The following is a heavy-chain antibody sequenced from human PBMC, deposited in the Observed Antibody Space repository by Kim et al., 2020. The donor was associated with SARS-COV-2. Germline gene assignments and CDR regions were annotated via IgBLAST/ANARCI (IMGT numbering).Heavy chain of an antibody. J-gene: IGHJ4*02. CDR3: AKARGSTYGQSYFDY. D-gene: IGHD5-18*01. CDR1: GFSFHIYA. V-gene: IGHV3-23*01. CDR2: VGGSGVST. Sequence: GGSLRLSCAASGFSFHIYAMSWVRQAPGKGLEWVSAVGGSGVSTYYADSVKGRFTVSRDNSKNTLYLQMNSLRGEDTAVYYCAKARGSTYGQSYFDYWGQGTLVTVSS.